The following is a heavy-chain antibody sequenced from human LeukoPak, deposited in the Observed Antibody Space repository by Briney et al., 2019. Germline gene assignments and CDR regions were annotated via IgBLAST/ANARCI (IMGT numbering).Heavy chain of an antibody. D-gene: IGHD3-22*01. V-gene: IGHV3-7*01. CDR3: AQECVDSTGYYYVPNWFDP. CDR2: IKHDGSAK. J-gene: IGHJ5*02. CDR1: GFTFSSYW. Sequence: PGGSLRLSCVASGFTFSSYWMSWVRQAPGKGLEWVSNIKHDGSAKYYVDSVKGRFTISRDNAKNSLYLHMNSLRADDTAVYYCAQECVDSTGYYYVPNWFDPWGQGTLVTVSS.